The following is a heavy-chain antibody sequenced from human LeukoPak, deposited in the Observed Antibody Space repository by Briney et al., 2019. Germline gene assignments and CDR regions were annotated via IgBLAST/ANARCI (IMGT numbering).Heavy chain of an antibody. J-gene: IGHJ4*02. CDR1: GFTVSSNY. CDR2: IYSGGST. D-gene: IGHD1-26*01. V-gene: IGHV3-66*01. CDR3: ARGLVGATLAFDY. Sequence: GGSLRLSCTASGFTVSSNYMSWVRQAPGKGLEWVSVIYSGGSTYYADSVKGRFTISRDNSKNTLYLQLNSLRAEDTAVYYCARGLVGATLAFDYWGQGTLVTVSS.